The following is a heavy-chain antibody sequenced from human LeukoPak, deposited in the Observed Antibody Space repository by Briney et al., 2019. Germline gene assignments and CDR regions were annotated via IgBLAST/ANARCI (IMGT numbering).Heavy chain of an antibody. D-gene: IGHD2-2*02. CDR3: AREPYTARDAFDI. CDR1: GFTFSSYA. Sequence: GGSLRLSCAASGFTFSSYAMSWVRQAPGKGLEWVSAISGSGGSTYYADSVKGRFTVSRDNSKNSLYLQMNSLRAEDTALYYCAREPYTARDAFDIWGQGTMVTVSS. CDR2: ISGSGGST. J-gene: IGHJ3*02. V-gene: IGHV3-23*01.